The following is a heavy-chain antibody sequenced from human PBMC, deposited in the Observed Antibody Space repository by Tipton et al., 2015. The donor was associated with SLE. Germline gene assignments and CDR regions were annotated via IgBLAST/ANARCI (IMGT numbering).Heavy chain of an antibody. CDR2: ISSSGSTI. D-gene: IGHD6-19*01. J-gene: IGHJ4*02. CDR1: GFTFSSYE. CDR3: ARGGSSTAWYWED. Sequence: SLRLSCAASGFTFSSYEMNWVRQAPGKGLEWVSYISSSGSTIYYADSVKGRFTISRDNAKNSLYLQMNNLRVDDTAVYYCARGGSSTAWYWEDWGQGTLVTVSS. V-gene: IGHV3-48*03.